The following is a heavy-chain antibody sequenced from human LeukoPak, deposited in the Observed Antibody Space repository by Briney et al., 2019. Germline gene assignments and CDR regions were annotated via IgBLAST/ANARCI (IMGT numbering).Heavy chain of an antibody. J-gene: IGHJ3*02. V-gene: IGHV3-23*01. D-gene: IGHD6-19*01. CDR3: AKDRIPGIAVAGTDAFDI. CDR1: GFTFSGSA. CDR2: ISGSGGST. Sequence: GGSLRLSCAASGFTFSGSAMHWVRQAPGKGLEWVSAISGSGGSTYYADSVKGRFTISRDNSKNTLYLQMNSLRAEDTAVYYCAKDRIPGIAVAGTDAFDIWGQGTMVTVSS.